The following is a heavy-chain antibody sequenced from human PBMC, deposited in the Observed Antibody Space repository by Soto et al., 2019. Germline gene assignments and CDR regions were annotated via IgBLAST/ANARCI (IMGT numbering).Heavy chain of an antibody. Sequence: EVQLVESGEGLVQPGGSLRLSCAASGFTFSTYSMNWVRQAPGKGLEWISYISSGNPTVYYADSVRGRFTISRDNAKNSLHLQMNSLRDDDTAVYYCARGGWEHDYWGQGTLVTVSS. CDR1: GFTFSTYS. CDR3: ARGGWEHDY. CDR2: ISSGNPTV. V-gene: IGHV3-48*02. J-gene: IGHJ4*02. D-gene: IGHD1-26*01.